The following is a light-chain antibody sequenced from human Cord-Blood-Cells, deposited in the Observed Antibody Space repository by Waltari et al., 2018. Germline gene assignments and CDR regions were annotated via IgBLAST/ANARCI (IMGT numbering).Light chain of an antibody. CDR2: EDS. CDR1: SSAVGGSNY. CDR3: SSYTSSSTLV. J-gene: IGLJ1*01. V-gene: IGLV2-14*01. Sequence: QSALTQPASVSGSPGPSITISCTGTSSAVGGSNYVSWYQQHPGKAPKLMLYEDSNRPSGVSNRFSGSKSGNTASLTISGLQADDEADYYCSSYTSSSTLVFGTGTKVTVL.